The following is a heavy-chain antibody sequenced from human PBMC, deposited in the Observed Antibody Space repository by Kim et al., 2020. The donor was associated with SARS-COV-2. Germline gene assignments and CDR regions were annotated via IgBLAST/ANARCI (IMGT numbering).Heavy chain of an antibody. CDR2: IKSKAGGEAT. J-gene: IGHJ5*02. D-gene: IGHD1-26*01. CDR3: AAHSTEWGLGT. CDR1: GFTFSSVW. V-gene: IGHV3-15*01. Sequence: GGSLRLSCAASGFTFSSVWMSWVRQAPGEGLEWVGRIKSKAGGEATDYASPVKGRLTISRDDSSNTVYLQMNGLKTEDTAVYYCAAHSTEWGLGTWGQGSLVTVYS.